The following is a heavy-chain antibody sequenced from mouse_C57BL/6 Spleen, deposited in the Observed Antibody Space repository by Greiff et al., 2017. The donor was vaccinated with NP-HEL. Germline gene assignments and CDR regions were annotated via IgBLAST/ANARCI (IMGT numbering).Heavy chain of an antibody. D-gene: IGHD4-1*01. CDR2: IDPSDSET. CDR3: ARSGTRWYFDV. J-gene: IGHJ1*03. CDR1: GYTFTSYW. V-gene: IGHV1-52*01. Sequence: QVQLQQSGAELVRPGSSVKLSCKASGYTFTSYWMHWVKQRPIQGLEWIGNIDPSDSETHYNQKFKDKATLTVDKSSSTAYMQLSSLTSEDSAVYYCARSGTRWYFDVWGTGTTVTVSS.